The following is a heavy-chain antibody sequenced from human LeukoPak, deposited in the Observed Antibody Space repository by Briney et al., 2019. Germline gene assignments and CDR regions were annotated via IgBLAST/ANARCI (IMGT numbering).Heavy chain of an antibody. D-gene: IGHD2-8*02. CDR2: INEDGGST. Sequence: LPGGSLRLSRAASGFTFDDYAMHWVRHAPGKGLEWVSLINEDGGSTYYVNSVKGRFTISRDNSKSSLYLQMNSLRTEDTALYYCAKTTPGYGTVMDYWGQGTLVTVSS. CDR1: GFTFDDYA. J-gene: IGHJ4*02. CDR3: AKTTPGYGTVMDY. V-gene: IGHV3-43*02.